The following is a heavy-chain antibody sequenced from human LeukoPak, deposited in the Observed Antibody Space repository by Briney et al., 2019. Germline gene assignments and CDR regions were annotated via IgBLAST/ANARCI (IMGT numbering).Heavy chain of an antibody. Sequence: SGGSLRLSCVASGFTFSGNAMSWVRQAPGRGLEWVSGVGGDEKTHYADFVRGRFTISRDNSKNTVFLQMNSLTVEGTAVYYCAKDLSWWVTADYWGQGALVTVSS. CDR1: GFTFSGNA. CDR3: AKDLSWWVTADY. CDR2: VGGDEKT. V-gene: IGHV3-23*01. D-gene: IGHD2-21*02. J-gene: IGHJ4*02.